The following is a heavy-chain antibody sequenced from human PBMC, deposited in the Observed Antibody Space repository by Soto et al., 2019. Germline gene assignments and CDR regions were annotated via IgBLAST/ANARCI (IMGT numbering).Heavy chain of an antibody. Sequence: QLQLQESGSGLVKPSQTLSLTCAVSGGSISSGGYSWNWIRQPPGKGLEWIGYIYHSGSTFYSPSLKSRVTISVAGAKDQFFRKLSSVTAADTAVYYCARDERDDDALRYWGQGALVTVSS. CDR3: ARDERDDDALRY. D-gene: IGHD1-1*01. CDR2: IYHSGST. CDR1: GGSISSGGYS. J-gene: IGHJ4*02. V-gene: IGHV4-30-2*01.